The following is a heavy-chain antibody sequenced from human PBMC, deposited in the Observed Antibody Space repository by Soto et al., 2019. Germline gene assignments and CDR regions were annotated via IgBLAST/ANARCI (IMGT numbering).Heavy chain of an antibody. CDR2: INPNSGGT. J-gene: IGHJ6*03. CDR3: ARDFRDCSCGSCLYYYYYFMAV. D-gene: IGHD2-15*01. V-gene: IGHV1-2*02. Sequence: ASVKVSCKASGYTFTGYYMHWVRQAPGQGLEWMGWINPNSGGTNYAQKFQGRVTMTRDTSMSTAYMELSRLRSEDTAVYYCARDFRDCSCGSCLYYYYYFMAVWGKGTTVTVSS. CDR1: GYTFTGYY.